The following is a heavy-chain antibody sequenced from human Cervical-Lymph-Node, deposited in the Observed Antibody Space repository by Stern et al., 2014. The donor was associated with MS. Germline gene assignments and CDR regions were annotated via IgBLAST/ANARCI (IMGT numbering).Heavy chain of an antibody. Sequence: QVQLVQSGGGVVQPGRSLRLSCAASGFTFSLYDIHWVRQAPGTGMEWVAAISYDGNNKFYTDSVRGRFTISRDSSKSTLYLQLNSLRPEDTAIYYCAKEPRIYYSSGDLDAWGQGTLVTVSS. J-gene: IGHJ5*02. CDR3: AKEPRIYYSSGDLDA. V-gene: IGHV3-30*18. CDR1: GFTFSLYD. D-gene: IGHD3-22*01. CDR2: ISYDGNNK.